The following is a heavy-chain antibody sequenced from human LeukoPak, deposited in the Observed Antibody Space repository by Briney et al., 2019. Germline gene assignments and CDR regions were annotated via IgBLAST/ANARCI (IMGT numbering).Heavy chain of an antibody. J-gene: IGHJ3*02. D-gene: IGHD4-17*01. Sequence: GGSLRLSCAASGFTFDDYAMHWVRQAPGKGLEWVSGISWNSGSIGYADSVKGRFTISRDNAKNSLYLQMNSLRAEDTALYYCAKDSTLYGDYISDAFDIWGQGTMVTVSS. CDR2: ISWNSGSI. V-gene: IGHV3-9*01. CDR3: AKDSTLYGDYISDAFDI. CDR1: GFTFDDYA.